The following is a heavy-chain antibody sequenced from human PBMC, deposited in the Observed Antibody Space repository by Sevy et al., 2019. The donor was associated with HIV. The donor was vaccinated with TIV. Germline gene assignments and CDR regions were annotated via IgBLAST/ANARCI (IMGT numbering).Heavy chain of an antibody. J-gene: IGHJ3*02. D-gene: IGHD3-22*01. Sequence: GGSLRLSCAASGFTFSSYSMNWVRQAPGKGLEWVSTLSGSGASTYYADSVKGRFTISRDNSKNTLFLQMDSLRAEDTAVYYCAKDFYDSSGYYPMEAFDIWGQGTMVTVSS. CDR2: LSGSGAST. CDR3: AKDFYDSSGYYPMEAFDI. CDR1: GFTFSSYS. V-gene: IGHV3-23*01.